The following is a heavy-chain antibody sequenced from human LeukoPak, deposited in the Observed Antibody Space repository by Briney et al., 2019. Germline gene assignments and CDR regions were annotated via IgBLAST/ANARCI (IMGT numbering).Heavy chain of an antibody. V-gene: IGHV1-2*02. CDR3: ARRNYDILTGYYHYYYYMDV. Sequence: GASVKVSCKASGYTFTGYYMHWVRQAPGQGLEWMGWINPNSGGTSYAQKFQGRVTMTRNTSISTAYMELSSLRSEDTAVYYCARRNYDILTGYYHYYYYMDVWGKGTTVTISS. CDR2: INPNSGGT. CDR1: GYTFTGYY. J-gene: IGHJ6*03. D-gene: IGHD3-9*01.